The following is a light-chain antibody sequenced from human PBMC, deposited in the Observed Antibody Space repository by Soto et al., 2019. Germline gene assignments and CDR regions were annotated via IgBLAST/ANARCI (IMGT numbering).Light chain of an antibody. V-gene: IGLV1-51*01. CDR3: GTWDSSLSARI. J-gene: IGLJ2*01. Sequence: QSVLTQPPSVSAAPGQKVTISCSGSSSNIGNQYVSWYQQLPGTAPKLLIYDNDKRPSGIPDRFSGSKSGTSATLGITGVQTGDEADYYCGTWDSSLSARIFGGGTKVTVL. CDR1: SSNIGNQY. CDR2: DND.